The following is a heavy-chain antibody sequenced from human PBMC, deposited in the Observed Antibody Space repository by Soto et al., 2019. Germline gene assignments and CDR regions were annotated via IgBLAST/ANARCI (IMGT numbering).Heavy chain of an antibody. CDR1: GYSISSGYY. CDR2: IYHSGNTY. J-gene: IGHJ4*02. V-gene: IGHV4-38-2*01. CDR3: ASLGFPGIAVAGKFDY. D-gene: IGHD6-19*01. Sequence: RSLTCAVSGYSISSGYYWGWIRQPPGKGLEWIGGIYHSGNTYYYNPSLKSRVTISIDTSKNQFSLKLRSVTAADTAVYYFASLGFPGIAVAGKFDYWGQGTLVTVSS.